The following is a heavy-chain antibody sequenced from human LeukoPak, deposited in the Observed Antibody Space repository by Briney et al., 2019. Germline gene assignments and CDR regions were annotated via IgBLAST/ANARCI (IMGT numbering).Heavy chain of an antibody. D-gene: IGHD3-3*01. CDR1: GFTFSSYA. V-gene: IGHV3-30-3*01. CDR2: ISYDGSNK. CDR3: AGPIFGVVMNPFDY. J-gene: IGHJ4*02. Sequence: LPGGSLRLSCAASGFTFSSYAMHWVRQAPGKGLEWVAVISYDGSNKYYADSVKGRFTISRDNSKNTLYLQMNSLRAEDTAVYYCAGPIFGVVMNPFDYWGQGTLVTVSS.